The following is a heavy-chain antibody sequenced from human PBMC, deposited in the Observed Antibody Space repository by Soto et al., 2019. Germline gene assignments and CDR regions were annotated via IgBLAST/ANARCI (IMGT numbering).Heavy chain of an antibody. D-gene: IGHD4-17*01. Sequence: QVQLVQSGAEVKKPGASVEVSCKASGYTFTTYYIHWVRHAPGQGLEWMGVINPGGVSTKYAQKFQDRVTMTSDTSTSTVYTDLSSLRSEDTAVDFCARGGNGDNVGYWYFDLWGRGTQVTVSP. V-gene: IGHV1-46*01. CDR1: GYTFTTYY. CDR2: INPGGVST. J-gene: IGHJ2*01. CDR3: ARGGNGDNVGYWYFDL.